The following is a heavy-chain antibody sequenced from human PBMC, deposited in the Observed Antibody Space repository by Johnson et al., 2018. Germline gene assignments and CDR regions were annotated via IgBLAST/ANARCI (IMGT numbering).Heavy chain of an antibody. Sequence: QVQLLESGEGVVQPGRSLRLSCAASGFSFTIFGMHWVRQAPGKGLEWVAVIAYDGSSYFYADSVKGRFTISRDNPENTLYLQMNSLRIEDTGVYYCAKGRGFPAYWGQGTLVTVSS. D-gene: IGHD2-15*01. J-gene: IGHJ4*02. CDR2: IAYDGSSY. CDR3: AKGRGFPAY. V-gene: IGHV3-30*18. CDR1: GFSFTIFG.